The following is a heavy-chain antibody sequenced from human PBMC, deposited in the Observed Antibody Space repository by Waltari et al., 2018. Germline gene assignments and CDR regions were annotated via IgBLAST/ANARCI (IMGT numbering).Heavy chain of an antibody. CDR3: TTERGKFSGSYYCY. Sequence: EVQLVESGGGLVKPGGPLRLSWAASGFTFIYAWLIWVLQHPGKGLEGVGRMKSKTDCGTTDYAAPVKGRFTISRDDSKNTLYLQMNSLKTEDTAVYYCTTERGKFSGSYYCYWGQGTLVTVSS. CDR2: MKSKTDCGTT. CDR1: GFTFIYAW. D-gene: IGHD1-26*01. J-gene: IGHJ4*02. V-gene: IGHV3-15*01.